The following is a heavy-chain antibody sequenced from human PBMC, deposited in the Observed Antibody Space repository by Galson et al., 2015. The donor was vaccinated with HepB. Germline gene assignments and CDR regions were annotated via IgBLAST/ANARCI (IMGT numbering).Heavy chain of an antibody. D-gene: IGHD6-19*01. J-gene: IGHJ4*02. CDR1: GDSINRYY. CDR3: ARGSYSGGWYGY. CDR2: INYSGST. V-gene: IGHV4-59*01. Sequence: ETLSLTCTVSGDSINRYYWTWIRQPPGKGLEWIGNINYSGSTDSNPSLKSRVTISVDTSKNQFSLKLSSVTAADTAVYYCARGSYSGGWYGYWGQGTLVSVSS.